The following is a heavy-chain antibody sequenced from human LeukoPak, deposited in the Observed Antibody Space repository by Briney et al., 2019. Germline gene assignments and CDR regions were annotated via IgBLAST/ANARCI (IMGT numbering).Heavy chain of an antibody. V-gene: IGHV1-58*02. CDR3: AADTPRPYSGSYYYYGMDV. Sequence: SVKASCKASGFTFTSSAMQWVRQARGQRLEWIGWIVVGSGNTNYAQKFQERVTITRDMSTSTAYMELSSLRSEDTAVYYCAADTPRPYSGSYYYYGMDVWGQGTTVTVSS. CDR2: IVVGSGNT. CDR1: GFTFTSSA. D-gene: IGHD1-26*01. J-gene: IGHJ6*02.